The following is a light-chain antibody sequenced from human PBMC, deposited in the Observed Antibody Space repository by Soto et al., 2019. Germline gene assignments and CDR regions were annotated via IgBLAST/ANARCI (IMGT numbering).Light chain of an antibody. V-gene: IGKV1-33*01. CDR2: DAS. CDR1: QNINNY. J-gene: IGKJ5*01. Sequence: DIQMTQSPSSLSASVGYIFTITFQASQNINNYLNWYQQKPGRAPKLLTYDASNLEAGVPSRFRGSGSGTDFTFTISRLQPEDIATYYCKQYENLPTCGQGTRREIK. CDR3: KQYENLPT.